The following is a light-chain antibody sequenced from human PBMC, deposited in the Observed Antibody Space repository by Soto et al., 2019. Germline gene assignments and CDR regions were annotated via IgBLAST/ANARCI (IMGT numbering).Light chain of an antibody. CDR3: QSYDNSLTYV. Sequence: QSVLTQPPSVSGAPGQSITISCTGSSSNIGAGYDVHWYQQVPGTAPKLLIYGNNNRASRVPDRFSVSKSGTSASLAISGFQAEDEADYYCQSYDNSLTYVFGTGTKLTVL. V-gene: IGLV1-40*01. CDR2: GNN. CDR1: SSNIGAGYD. J-gene: IGLJ1*01.